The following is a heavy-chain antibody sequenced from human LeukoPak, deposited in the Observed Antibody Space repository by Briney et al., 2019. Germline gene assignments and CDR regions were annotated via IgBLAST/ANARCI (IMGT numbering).Heavy chain of an antibody. J-gene: IGHJ4*02. CDR1: GGSFSGYY. CDR3: ARHIDMMGIAVAGFDY. CDR2: INHSGST. V-gene: IGHV4-34*01. Sequence: SETLSLTCAVYGGSFSGYYWSWIRQPPGKGLEWIGEINHSGSTNYNPSLKSRVTISVDTSKNQFSLKLSSVTAADTAVYYCARHIDMMGIAVAGFDYWGQGTLVTVSS. D-gene: IGHD6-19*01.